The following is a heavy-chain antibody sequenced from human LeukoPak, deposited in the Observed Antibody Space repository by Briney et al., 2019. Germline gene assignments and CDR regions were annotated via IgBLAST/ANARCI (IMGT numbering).Heavy chain of an antibody. V-gene: IGHV1-8*01. CDR1: GYTFTSYD. D-gene: IGHD2-15*01. J-gene: IGHJ3*02. Sequence: GASVKVSCKASGYTFTSYDINWVRQATGQGLEWMGWMNPNSGNTGYAQKFQGRVTMTRNTSISTAYMELSSLRSEDTAVYYCARERLVVRGAAKVNGEDAFDIWGQGTMVTVSS. CDR2: MNPNSGNT. CDR3: ARERLVVRGAAKVNGEDAFDI.